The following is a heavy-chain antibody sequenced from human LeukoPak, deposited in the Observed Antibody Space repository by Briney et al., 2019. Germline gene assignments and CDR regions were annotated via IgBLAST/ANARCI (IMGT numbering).Heavy chain of an antibody. V-gene: IGHV3-30-3*01. CDR1: GFTFSSYA. CDR3: ARDLYDFWSGYYSAWYYYGMDV. J-gene: IGHJ6*02. Sequence: GRSLRLYCAASGFTFSSYAMHWVRQAPGKGLEWVAVISYDGSNKYYADSVKGRFTISRDNSKNTLYLQMNSLRAEDTAVYYCARDLYDFWSGYYSAWYYYGMDVWGQGTTVTVSS. D-gene: IGHD3-3*01. CDR2: ISYDGSNK.